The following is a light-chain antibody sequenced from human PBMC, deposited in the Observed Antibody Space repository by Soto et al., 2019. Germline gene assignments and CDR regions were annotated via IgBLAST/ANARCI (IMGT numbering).Light chain of an antibody. CDR2: GAS. CDR1: QSVSSD. V-gene: IGKV3-15*01. CDR3: QQYNNWPWT. J-gene: IGKJ1*01. Sequence: ETVMTQSPCTLSVSPGERATLSCGASQSVSSDLAWYQQKPGQAPRLLIYGASTRAPGFPARFSGSGSGTDFTLTISSLQSEDFAVYYCQQYNNWPWTFGQGTKVDIK.